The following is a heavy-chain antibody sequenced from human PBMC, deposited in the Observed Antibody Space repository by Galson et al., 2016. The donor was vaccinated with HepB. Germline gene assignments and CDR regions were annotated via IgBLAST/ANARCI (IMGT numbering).Heavy chain of an antibody. J-gene: IGHJ6*02. CDR3: AKPIDPSYGVNPFNYGFDV. CDR1: GFPFSHYA. CDR2: ISGSGGRT. V-gene: IGHV3-23*01. D-gene: IGHD3-16*01. Sequence: LRLSCAVSGFPFSHYAMNWVRQAPGKGLQWLAAISGSGGRTYSADDVKGRFTISRDNSKNTVHLQMNSLGVEDTAVYYCAKPIDPSYGVNPFNYGFDVWGQGTTVTVSS.